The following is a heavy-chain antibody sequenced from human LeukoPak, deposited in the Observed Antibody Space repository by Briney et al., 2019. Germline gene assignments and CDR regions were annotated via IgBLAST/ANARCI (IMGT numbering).Heavy chain of an antibody. D-gene: IGHD3-10*02. Sequence: WGSLSLSCAASGFTFSSYEMNWVRQAPGKGLEWVSYISSSGSTIYYADSVKGRFTISRDNAKNSLYLQMNSLRAEDTAVYYCAELGITMIGGVWGKGTTVTISS. CDR2: ISSSGSTI. J-gene: IGHJ6*04. CDR1: GFTFSSYE. V-gene: IGHV3-48*03. CDR3: AELGITMIGGV.